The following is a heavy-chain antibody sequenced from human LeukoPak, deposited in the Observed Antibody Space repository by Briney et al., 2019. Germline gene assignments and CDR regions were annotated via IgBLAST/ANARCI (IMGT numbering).Heavy chain of an antibody. J-gene: IGHJ4*02. Sequence: SETLSLTWPLSGGLVSRYYWGWVRQPAGKGLEWIGRIQSSGSTNHNPSLKSRVTMSVDTSKFQFSLKLSSVTAADTAVYYCVIGVYPRDYWGRGTLVTVSS. CDR1: GGLVSRYY. V-gene: IGHV4-4*07. CDR3: VIGVYPRDY. D-gene: IGHD2-8*01. CDR2: IQSSGST.